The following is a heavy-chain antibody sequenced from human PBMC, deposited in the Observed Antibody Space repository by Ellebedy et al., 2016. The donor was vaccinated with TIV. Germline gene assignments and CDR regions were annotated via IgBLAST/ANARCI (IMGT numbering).Heavy chain of an antibody. J-gene: IGHJ5*01. CDR2: FYYSGRT. V-gene: IGHV4-39*01. CDR3: ASRENTVTTGASMGFDS. Sequence: MPSESLSLTCTVSGGSISSSTYYWGWIRQPQGKGLEWIGCFYYSGRTYSTPSLKSRVTISADTSKNQFSLNLTSVTAADTAVYYCASRENTVTTGASMGFDSWGQGTLVTVSS. CDR1: GGSISSSTYY. D-gene: IGHD4-17*01.